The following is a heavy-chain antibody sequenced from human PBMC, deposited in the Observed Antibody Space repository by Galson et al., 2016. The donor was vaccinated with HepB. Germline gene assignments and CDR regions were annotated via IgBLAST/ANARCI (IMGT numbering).Heavy chain of an antibody. CDR2: IYYSGST. Sequence: LSLTCTVSGGSITTYYWSWIRQPPGKGLEWIGYIYYSGSTSYNPSLRSRVTMSADTSKNLFSLRLTSVSAADTAVYYCARDQGGPNDYWGQGTLVTVSS. CDR3: ARDQGGPNDY. J-gene: IGHJ4*02. D-gene: IGHD3-16*01. CDR1: GGSITTYY. V-gene: IGHV4-59*01.